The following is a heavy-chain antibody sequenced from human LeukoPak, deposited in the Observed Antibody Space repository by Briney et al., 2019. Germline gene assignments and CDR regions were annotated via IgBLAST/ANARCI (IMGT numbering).Heavy chain of an antibody. CDR3: ARLSGSYSYYYYYMDV. CDR2: ISGSGGTT. Sequence: PGGSLRLSCAASGFTFSSYAMSWVRQAPGKGLEWVSAISGSGGTTYYADSVKGRFTISRDNSKNTLYLQMNSLRAEDTAVYYCARLSGSYSYYYYYMDVWGKGTTVTVSS. CDR1: GFTFSSYA. D-gene: IGHD1-26*01. V-gene: IGHV3-23*01. J-gene: IGHJ6*03.